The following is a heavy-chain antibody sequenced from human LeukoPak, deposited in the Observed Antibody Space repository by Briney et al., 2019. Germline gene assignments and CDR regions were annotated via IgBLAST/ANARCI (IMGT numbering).Heavy chain of an antibody. CDR2: ISYDGNNK. CDR3: ARTGSLTMNWFDP. CDR1: GFTFSSYT. D-gene: IGHD1-14*01. V-gene: IGHV3-30*04. J-gene: IGHJ5*02. Sequence: GRSLRLSCAASGFTFSSYTMHRVRQAPGKGLEWVTVISYDGNNKYYADSVKGRFTISRDNSKNTLYLQMNSLRPEDTAVYYCARTGSLTMNWFDPWAREPWSPSPQ.